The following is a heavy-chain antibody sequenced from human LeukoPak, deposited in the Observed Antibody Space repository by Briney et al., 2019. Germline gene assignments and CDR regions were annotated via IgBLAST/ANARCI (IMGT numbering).Heavy chain of an antibody. CDR1: GGTFSSYA. D-gene: IGHD3-22*01. J-gene: IGHJ4*02. CDR2: IIPILGIA. CDR3: ARAPAYYYDSSGYSYYSDY. V-gene: IGHV1-69*04. Sequence: ASVKVSCKASGGTFSSYAISWVRQAPGQGLEWMGRIIPILGIANYAQKFQGRVTITADESTSTAYMELSSLRSEDTAVYYCARAPAYYYDSSGYSYYSDYWGQGTLVTVSS.